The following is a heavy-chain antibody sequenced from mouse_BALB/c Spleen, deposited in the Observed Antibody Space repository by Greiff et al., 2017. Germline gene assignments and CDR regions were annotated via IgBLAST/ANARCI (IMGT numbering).Heavy chain of an antibody. CDR1: GYTFTSYV. D-gene: IGHD2-14*01. Sequence: VQLQQSGPELVKPGASVKMSCKASGYTFTSYVMHWVKQKPGQGLEWIGYINPYNDGTKYNEKFKGKATLTSDKSSSTAYMELSSLTSEDSAVYYCARGGRYDGYYYAMDYWGQGTSVTVSS. V-gene: IGHV1-14*01. CDR2: INPYNDGT. J-gene: IGHJ4*01. CDR3: ARGGRYDGYYYAMDY.